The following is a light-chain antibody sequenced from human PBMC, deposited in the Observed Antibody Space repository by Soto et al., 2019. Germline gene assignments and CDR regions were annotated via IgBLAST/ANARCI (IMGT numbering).Light chain of an antibody. CDR3: QQYGTSVLT. CDR2: DAS. Sequence: EIVLTQSPGTLSLSPGERATLSCRASQSVNNAYLAWYQQKPGQAPRLLIYDASKRATGIPDRFSGSGSGTDFTLTISSLEPEDFAVYYCQQYGTSVLTFGGGTKVEIK. CDR1: QSVNNAY. V-gene: IGKV3-20*01. J-gene: IGKJ4*01.